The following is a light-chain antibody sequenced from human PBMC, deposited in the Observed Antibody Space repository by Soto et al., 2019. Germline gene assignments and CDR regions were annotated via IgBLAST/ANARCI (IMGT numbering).Light chain of an antibody. CDR1: QSVTNRY. J-gene: IGKJ2*01. CDR3: QQYSSLPHT. Sequence: ESVLTQSPGTLSLSPGERATLSCRASQSVTNRYFAWYQQRPGQAPRLLIYGISNRATGIPDRFSGSGSGTDFTLTISRLEPEDFVVYYCQQYSSLPHTVGQGTKVDSK. V-gene: IGKV3-20*01. CDR2: GIS.